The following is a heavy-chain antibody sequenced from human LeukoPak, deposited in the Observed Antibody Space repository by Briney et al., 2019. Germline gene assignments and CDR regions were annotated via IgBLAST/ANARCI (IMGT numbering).Heavy chain of an antibody. CDR1: SVSITSYY. J-gene: IGHJ4*02. D-gene: IGHD2-21*01. V-gene: IGHV4-59*01. CDR2: IYHSGNT. CDR3: ASEVADGY. Sequence: ASETLSLTSSVSSVSITSYYWTWIRQPPGKGLEWIGYIYHSGNTKYNPSLKGRVTMSIDTSKNQFFLNVTSVTAADTAVYYCASEVADGYWGQGTLVIVS.